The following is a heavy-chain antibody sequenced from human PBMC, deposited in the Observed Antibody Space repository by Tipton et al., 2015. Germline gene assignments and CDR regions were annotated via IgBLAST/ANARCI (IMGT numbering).Heavy chain of an antibody. CDR2: IFPADSDT. V-gene: IGHV5-51*03. CDR1: GFNFPNFW. D-gene: IGHD4-23*01. CDR3: TRRGGDF. J-gene: IGHJ4*02. Sequence: QSGAEVKKPGESLTISCSTSGFNFPNFWIAWVRQRPGKGLEWMGMIFPADSDTTYSPPFQAPVTISAEKSPSTAYLHLTNLQASDTAIYYCTRRGGDFWGQGTLVSVST.